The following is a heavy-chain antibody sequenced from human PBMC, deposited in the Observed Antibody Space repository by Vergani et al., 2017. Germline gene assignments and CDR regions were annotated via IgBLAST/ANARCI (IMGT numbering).Heavy chain of an antibody. J-gene: IGHJ4*02. CDR1: GYTFTTYA. CDR2: INAGNGNT. Sequence: QVQLVQSGAEVKKPGASVKVSCKASGYTFTTYAMHWVRQAPGQRLEWMGWINAGNGNTKYSQKFQGRVTITRDTSASSVYMELSSLRSEDTAVYFCARNLVGGADYWGQGTLVTVSS. D-gene: IGHD2-8*02. V-gene: IGHV1-3*01. CDR3: ARNLVGGADY.